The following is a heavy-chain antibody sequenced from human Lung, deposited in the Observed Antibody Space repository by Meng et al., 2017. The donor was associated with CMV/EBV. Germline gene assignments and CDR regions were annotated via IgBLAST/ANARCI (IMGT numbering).Heavy chain of an antibody. Sequence: SETLSLXCTISGGSFSSYYCSWIRQSPGKGLEWIGYVYYSGTTNYNPSFKSRIYISIDTSKNQFSLELSSVTAADTAVYYCARGNYYYGLDVWGKGTTLTVSS. CDR2: VYYSGTT. CDR1: GGSFSSYY. J-gene: IGHJ6*04. V-gene: IGHV4-59*01. CDR3: ARGNYYYGLDV.